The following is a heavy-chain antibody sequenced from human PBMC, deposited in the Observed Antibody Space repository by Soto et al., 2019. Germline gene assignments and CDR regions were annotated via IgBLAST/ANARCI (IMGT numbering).Heavy chain of an antibody. Sequence: QVQLVQSGAEVKKPGSSVKVSCKASGGTFSSYAISWVRQAPGQGLEWMGGIIPIFGTANYAQKFQGRVTITADESTSTAYMELSSLRSEDTAVYYCARTRDLDYGCNLGIFDYWGQGTLVTVSS. CDR2: IIPIFGTA. V-gene: IGHV1-69*01. CDR1: GGTFSSYA. J-gene: IGHJ4*02. CDR3: ARTRDLDYGCNLGIFDY. D-gene: IGHD4-17*01.